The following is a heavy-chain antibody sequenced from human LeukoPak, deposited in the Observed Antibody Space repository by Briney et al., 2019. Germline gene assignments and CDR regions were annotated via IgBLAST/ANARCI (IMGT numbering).Heavy chain of an antibody. CDR1: GGTFSSYA. CDR2: IIPIFGTA. Sequence: SVKVSCKASGGTFSSYAISWVRQAPGQGLEWMGGIIPIFGTANYAQKFQGRVTITADESTSTAYMELSSLRSEDTAVYYCARDSAGNYDSSGYHHWGQGTLVTVSS. D-gene: IGHD3-22*01. V-gene: IGHV1-69*01. J-gene: IGHJ5*02. CDR3: ARDSAGNYDSSGYHH.